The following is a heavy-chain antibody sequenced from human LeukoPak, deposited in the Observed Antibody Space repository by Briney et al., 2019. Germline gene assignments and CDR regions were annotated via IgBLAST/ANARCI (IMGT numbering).Heavy chain of an antibody. D-gene: IGHD1-26*01. Sequence: SVKVSCKASGGTFSSYAISWVRQAPGQGLEWMGRIIPIFGIANYAQKFQGRVTITADKSTSTAYMELSSLRPEDTAVYYCARGSVIVGATTFDYWGQGTLVTVSS. V-gene: IGHV1-69*04. CDR1: GGTFSSYA. J-gene: IGHJ4*02. CDR3: ARGSVIVGATTFDY. CDR2: IIPIFGIA.